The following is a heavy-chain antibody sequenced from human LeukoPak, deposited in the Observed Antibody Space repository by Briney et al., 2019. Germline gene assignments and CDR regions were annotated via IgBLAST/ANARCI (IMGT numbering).Heavy chain of an antibody. CDR3: ARVNCRSSSCYLASYFFDS. CDR2: IWYDGNNK. J-gene: IGHJ5*01. CDR1: GSTFSKYG. V-gene: IGHV3-33*01. Sequence: GGSLRLSWAAAGSTFSKYGIHWVRQAPGNGLEWVAVIWYDGNNKDYADSVKGRFSNSRDNSKNTLSLQMNSLRVEDTAMYYCARVNCRSSSCYLASYFFDSWGQGTLVTVSS. D-gene: IGHD2-2*01.